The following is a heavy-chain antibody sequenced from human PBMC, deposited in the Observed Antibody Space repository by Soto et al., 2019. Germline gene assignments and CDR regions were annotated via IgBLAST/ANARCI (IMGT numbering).Heavy chain of an antibody. J-gene: IGHJ6*02. CDR2: ISSSSSTI. CDR1: GFTFSSYS. CDR3: ARDLRFIWSGYYDYYYGMDV. Sequence: GGSLRLSCAASGFTFSSYSMNWVRQAPGKGLEWVSYISSSSSTIYYADSVKGRFTISRDNAKNSLYLQMNSLRDEDTAVYYCARDLRFIWSGYYDYYYGMDVWGQGTTVTVSS. D-gene: IGHD3-3*01. V-gene: IGHV3-48*02.